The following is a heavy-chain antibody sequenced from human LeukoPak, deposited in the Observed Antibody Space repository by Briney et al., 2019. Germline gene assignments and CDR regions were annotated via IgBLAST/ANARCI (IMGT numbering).Heavy chain of an antibody. D-gene: IGHD2-2*01. CDR1: GFTFNTYA. V-gene: IGHV3-23*01. CDR3: AKGGRDIVVVPATMARYYFYMDV. CDR2: ISGNGEII. Sequence: GGSLRLSCAASGFTFNTYAMSWVRQAPGKGLEWVSAISGNGEIIHYADSVKGRFTISRDNSKNTLYLLMSSLRAEDTAVYYCAKGGRDIVVVPATMARYYFYMDVWGKATTVTVSS. J-gene: IGHJ6*03.